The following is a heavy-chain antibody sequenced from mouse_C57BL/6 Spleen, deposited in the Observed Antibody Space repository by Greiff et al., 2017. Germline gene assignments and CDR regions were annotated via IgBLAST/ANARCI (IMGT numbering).Heavy chain of an antibody. V-gene: IGHV1-82*01. Sequence: VQLQESGPELVKPGASVKISCKASGYAFSSSWMNWVKQRPGKGLERIGRIYPGDGDTNYNGKFKGKATLTADKSSSTAYMQLSSLTSEDSAVYLCARFNYGSGYFDYWGQGTTLTVSS. J-gene: IGHJ2*01. D-gene: IGHD1-1*01. CDR1: GYAFSSSW. CDR2: IYPGDGDT. CDR3: ARFNYGSGYFDY.